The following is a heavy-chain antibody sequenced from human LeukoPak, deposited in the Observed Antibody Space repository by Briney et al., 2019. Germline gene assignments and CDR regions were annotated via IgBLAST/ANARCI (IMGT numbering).Heavy chain of an antibody. Sequence: GGSLRLSCATSGFIFSNYWMSWVRQVPGKGLEWVASISQDGAARTYLDSVKGRFTISRDNAKNSLYLQMNSLRAEDTAVYYCARVIERLGIRYFDYWGQGTLVTVSS. CDR1: GFIFSNYW. J-gene: IGHJ4*02. CDR2: ISQDGAAR. V-gene: IGHV3-7*01. D-gene: IGHD7-27*01. CDR3: ARVIERLGIRYFDY.